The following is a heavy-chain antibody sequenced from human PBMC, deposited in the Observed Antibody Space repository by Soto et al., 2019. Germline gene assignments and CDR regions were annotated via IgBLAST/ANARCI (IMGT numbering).Heavy chain of an antibody. CDR3: ARGTTHYYDNSANYFVDY. V-gene: IGHV1-18*01. D-gene: IGHD3-22*01. Sequence: QVPLVQSGAEVKKPGASVKVSCKASGYTFITYGVSCVRQAPGQGLDWLGWISTYNGNTRYAERLQGRVTMTTDTTTKTAYMELRNLRCDDTAVDYCARGTTHYYDNSANYFVDYWAQGTLGTVSS. CDR2: ISTYNGNT. CDR1: GYTFITYG. J-gene: IGHJ4*02.